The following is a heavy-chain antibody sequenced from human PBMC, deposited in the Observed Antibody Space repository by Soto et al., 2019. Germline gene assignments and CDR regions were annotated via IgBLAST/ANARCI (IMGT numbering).Heavy chain of an antibody. CDR1: GFTFSSYA. Sequence: GGSLRLSCAASGFTFSSYAMSWIRQAPGKGLEWVSAISGSGGGTYYVDSVKGRFTISRDNSKNTLYLQMNSLRAEDSALYYCAKDQESDYWGQGTLVTISS. V-gene: IGHV3-23*01. J-gene: IGHJ4*02. D-gene: IGHD3-10*01. CDR2: ISGSGGGT. CDR3: AKDQESDY.